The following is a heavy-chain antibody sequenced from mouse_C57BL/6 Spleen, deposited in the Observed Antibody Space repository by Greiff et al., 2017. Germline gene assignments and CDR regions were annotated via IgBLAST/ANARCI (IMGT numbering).Heavy chain of an antibody. V-gene: IGHV1-18*01. Sequence: EVQLQQSGPELVKPGASVKIPCKASGYTFTDYNMDWVKQSHGTSLEWIGDINPNNGGTIYNQKFKGKATLTVDKSSSTAYMELRILTAEDTAVYYCAREGRITTNCYCDVWGTGTTVTVAS. CDR1: GYTFTDYN. CDR3: AREGRITTNCYCDV. D-gene: IGHD2-4*01. J-gene: IGHJ1*03. CDR2: INPNNGGT.